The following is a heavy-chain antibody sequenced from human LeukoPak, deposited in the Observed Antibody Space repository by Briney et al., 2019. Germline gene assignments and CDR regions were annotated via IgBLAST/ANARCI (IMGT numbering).Heavy chain of an antibody. J-gene: IGHJ2*01. V-gene: IGHV3-53*01. CDR1: GFTVSSNY. Sequence: PGGSLRLSCAASGFTVSSNYMSWVRQAPGKGLEWVSVIYSGGSTYYGDSVKGRFTISRDNSKNTLYLQMNSLRAEDTAVYYCVYYDSSGPSFDLWGRGTLVTVSS. CDR2: IYSGGST. CDR3: VYYDSSGPSFDL. D-gene: IGHD3-22*01.